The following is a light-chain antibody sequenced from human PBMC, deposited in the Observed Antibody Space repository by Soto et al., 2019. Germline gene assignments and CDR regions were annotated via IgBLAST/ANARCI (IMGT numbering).Light chain of an antibody. CDR2: DAS. J-gene: IGKJ4*01. V-gene: IGKV3-20*01. CDR1: QSVGNNY. CDR3: QQYGRTPLT. Sequence: EIVLTQSPGTLSLSPGEGATLSCRASQSVGNNYLAWYQQKPGQAPRFLMYDASTRATGIPDRFSGSGSGTDVTLTISRLESEDFAVYYCQQYGRTPLTFGGGTKVEIK.